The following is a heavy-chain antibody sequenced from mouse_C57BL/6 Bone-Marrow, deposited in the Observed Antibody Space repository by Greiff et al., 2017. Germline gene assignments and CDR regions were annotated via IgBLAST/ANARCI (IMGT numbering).Heavy chain of an antibody. CDR3: ARPPYYYYGSSTDD. V-gene: IGHV1-81*01. Sequence: QVQLQQSGAELARPGASVKLSCKASGYTFTSYGISWVKQRTGQGLEWIGEIYPRSGNTYYNEKFKGKATLTADKSSSTAYMELRSLTSEDSAVYFCARPPYYYYGSSTDDWGQGTTLTVSS. CDR1: GYTFTSYG. CDR2: IYPRSGNT. J-gene: IGHJ2*01. D-gene: IGHD1-1*01.